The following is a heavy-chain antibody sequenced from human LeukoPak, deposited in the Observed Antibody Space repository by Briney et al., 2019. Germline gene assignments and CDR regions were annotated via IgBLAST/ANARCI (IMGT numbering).Heavy chain of an antibody. CDR1: GFTFSSYW. Sequence: PGGSLRLSCEASGFTFSSYWMSWVRQAPGKGLEWVANIKQDGSEKYYVDSVKGRFTISRDNAKNSLYLQMNSLRAEDTAVYYCARDSDCTNGVCSPIDFWGQGTLVTVSS. V-gene: IGHV3-7*03. J-gene: IGHJ4*02. D-gene: IGHD2-8*01. CDR3: ARDSDCTNGVCSPIDF. CDR2: IKQDGSEK.